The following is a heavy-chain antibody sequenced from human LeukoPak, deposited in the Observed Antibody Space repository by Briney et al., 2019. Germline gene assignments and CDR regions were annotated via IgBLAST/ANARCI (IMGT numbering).Heavy chain of an antibody. J-gene: IGHJ4*02. CDR3: ARDGAATMVRGTATGGYFDY. Sequence: GGSLRLSCAASGFTFRTYWMCWVRQAPGKGLEWVANIKQDGSEKYYVDSVKGRFTISRDNAKNSLYLQMNSLRAEDTAVYYCARDGAATMVRGTATGGYFDYWGQGTLVTVSS. D-gene: IGHD3-10*01. CDR1: GFTFRTYW. CDR2: IKQDGSEK. V-gene: IGHV3-7*01.